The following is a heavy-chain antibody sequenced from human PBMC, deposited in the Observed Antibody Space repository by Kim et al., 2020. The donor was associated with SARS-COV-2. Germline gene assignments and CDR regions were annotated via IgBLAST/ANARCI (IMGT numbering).Heavy chain of an antibody. D-gene: IGHD2-2*01. CDR2: ISYDGSNK. V-gene: IGHV3-30*04. CDR3: AGGGEYCSSTSCYGIFGDYYYYGMDV. J-gene: IGHJ6*02. Sequence: GGSLRLSCAASGFTFSSYAMHWVRQAPGKGLEWVAVISYDGSNKYYADSVKGRFTISRDNSKNTLYLQMNSLRAEDTAVYYCAGGGEYCSSTSCYGIFGDYYYYGMDVWGQGTTVTVSS. CDR1: GFTFSSYA.